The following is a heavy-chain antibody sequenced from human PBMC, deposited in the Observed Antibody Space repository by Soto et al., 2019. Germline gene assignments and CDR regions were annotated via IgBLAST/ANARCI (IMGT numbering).Heavy chain of an antibody. CDR3: ARGRGY. Sequence: SETLSLTCAVYGGSFSGYYSSWIRQTPGKGLEWIGEINHSGSTNYNPSLKSRVTISVDTSKNQFSLKLSSVTAADTAVYYCARGRGYWGQGTLVTVSS. CDR1: GGSFSGYY. V-gene: IGHV4-34*01. CDR2: INHSGST. J-gene: IGHJ4*02. D-gene: IGHD3-10*01.